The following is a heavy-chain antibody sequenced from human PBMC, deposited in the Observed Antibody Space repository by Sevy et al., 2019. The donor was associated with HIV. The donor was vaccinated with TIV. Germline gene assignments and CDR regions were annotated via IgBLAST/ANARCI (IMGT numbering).Heavy chain of an antibody. D-gene: IGHD2-2*01. Sequence: GGSLRLSCAASGFTFRNYAMSWVRQAPGKGLEWVSALSGTGGSTYYADSVKGRFTIPRDNSKNTLYLQMNSLRVEDTAVYYCAKDLDIVAVAAAIRLSYWGQGTLVTVSS. CDR1: GFTFRNYA. V-gene: IGHV3-23*01. J-gene: IGHJ4*02. CDR2: LSGTGGST. CDR3: AKDLDIVAVAAAIRLSY.